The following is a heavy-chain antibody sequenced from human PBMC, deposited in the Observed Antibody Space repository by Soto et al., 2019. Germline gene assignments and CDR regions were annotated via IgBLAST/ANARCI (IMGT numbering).Heavy chain of an antibody. CDR3: ARDKWYYDFWSGYYTDYYYYYGMDV. Sequence: QVQLVESGGGVVQPGRSLRLSCAASGFTFSSYAMHWVRQAPGKGLEWVAVISYDGSNKYYADSVKGRFTISRDNSKNTLYXXMXSLXAEDTAVYYCARDKWYYDFWSGYYTDYYYYYGMDVWGQGTTVTVSS. CDR2: ISYDGSNK. D-gene: IGHD3-3*01. CDR1: GFTFSSYA. V-gene: IGHV3-30-3*01. J-gene: IGHJ6*02.